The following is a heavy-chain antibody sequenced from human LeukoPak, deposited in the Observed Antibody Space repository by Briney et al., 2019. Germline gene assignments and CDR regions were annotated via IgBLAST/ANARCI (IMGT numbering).Heavy chain of an antibody. Sequence: ASVKVSCKASGYTFTSYYMHWVRQAPGQGLEWMGIINPSGGSTSYAQKFQGRVTMTRDTSTSTVYMELSSLRSEDTAVYYCARVSTVTTFRRYYGMDVWGQGTTATVSS. CDR3: ARVSTVTTFRRYYGMDV. J-gene: IGHJ6*02. CDR1: GYTFTSYY. CDR2: INPSGGST. D-gene: IGHD4-17*01. V-gene: IGHV1-46*01.